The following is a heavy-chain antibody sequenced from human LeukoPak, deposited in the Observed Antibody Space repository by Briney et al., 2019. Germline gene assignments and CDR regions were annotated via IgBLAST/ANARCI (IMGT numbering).Heavy chain of an antibody. V-gene: IGHV1-2*02. J-gene: IGHJ3*02. D-gene: IGHD6-6*01. CDR1: GYTFTGYH. CDR2: INPNSGAT. Sequence: ASVKVSCKASGYTFTGYHLHWVRQAPGQGLEWMGWINPNSGATNYAQKFQGRVTMTRDTSTSTVYMELSSLRSDDTAVYYCARGKEYSSSSGAFDIWGQGTMVTVSS. CDR3: ARGKEYSSSSGAFDI.